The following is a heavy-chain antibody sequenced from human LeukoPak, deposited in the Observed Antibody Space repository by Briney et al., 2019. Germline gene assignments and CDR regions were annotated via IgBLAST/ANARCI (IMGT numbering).Heavy chain of an antibody. CDR1: GYTFTGYY. J-gene: IGHJ6*04. D-gene: IGHD2-2*01. CDR2: INPNSGGT. V-gene: IGHV1-2*02. CDR3: ARVGDDIVVVPAATEDYYYYYGMDV. Sequence: ASVKVSCKASGYTFTGYYMHWVRQAPGQGLEWMGWINPNSGGTNYAQKFQGRVTMTRDTSISTAYMELRSLRSDDTAVYYCARVGDDIVVVPAATEDYYYYYGMDVWGKGTTVTVSS.